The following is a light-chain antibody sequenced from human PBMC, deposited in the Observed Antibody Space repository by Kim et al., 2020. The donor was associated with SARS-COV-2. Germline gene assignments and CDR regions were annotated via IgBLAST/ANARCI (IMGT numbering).Light chain of an antibody. V-gene: IGKV1-33*01. CDR3: QQYDSLPLT. CDR2: DAS. CDR1: QDITYY. Sequence: DIQMTQSPPSLSASIGDRVTITCQASQDITYYLNWYLQKPGTAPKLLIYDASMLQTGVPSRLSGSGSGTNFTFTSSSLQPEDIATYYCQQYDSLPLTFGGGTKVDIK. J-gene: IGKJ4*01.